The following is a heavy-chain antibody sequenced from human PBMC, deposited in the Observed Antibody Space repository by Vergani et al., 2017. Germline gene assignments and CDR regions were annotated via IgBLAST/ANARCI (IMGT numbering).Heavy chain of an antibody. Sequence: EVQLLESGGGLVQPGGSLRLSCAASGFTFSSYAMSWVRQAPGKGLEWVSAISGSGGSTYYADSVRGRFTISRDNSKNTLYLQMNSLRAEDTAVYYCAKGAAPTNYYCYYGMDVWGQGTTVTVSS. CDR3: AKGAAPTNYYCYYGMDV. CDR1: GFTFSSYA. J-gene: IGHJ6*02. CDR2: ISGSGGST. V-gene: IGHV3-23*01. D-gene: IGHD6-13*01.